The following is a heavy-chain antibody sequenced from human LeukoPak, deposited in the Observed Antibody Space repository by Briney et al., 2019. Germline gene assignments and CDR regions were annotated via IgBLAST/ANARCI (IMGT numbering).Heavy chain of an antibody. J-gene: IGHJ4*02. CDR1: GGSISSGGYS. Sequence: PSQTLSLTCAVSGGSISSGGYSWSWIRQPPGKGLEWIGYIYHSGSTYYNPSLKSRVIISVDRSKNQFSLKLSSVTAADTAVYYCARFRRDGYNIYFDYWGQGTLVTVSS. D-gene: IGHD5-24*01. CDR3: ARFRRDGYNIYFDY. V-gene: IGHV4-30-2*01. CDR2: IYHSGST.